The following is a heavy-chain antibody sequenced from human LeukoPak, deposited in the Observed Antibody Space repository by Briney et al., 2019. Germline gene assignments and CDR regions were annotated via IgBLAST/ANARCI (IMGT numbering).Heavy chain of an antibody. J-gene: IGHJ4*02. V-gene: IGHV3-7*01. CDR3: ARDHLWGSDY. CDR2: IKQDGSEK. CDR1: GFSFNTYW. D-gene: IGHD3-16*01. Sequence: GGSLRLSCAVSGFSFNTYWMTWVRQAPGKGLEWVANIKQDGSEKYYVDSVKGRFTISRDNAKNSLYLQMNSLRAEDTAVYYCARDHLWGSDYWGQGTLVTVSS.